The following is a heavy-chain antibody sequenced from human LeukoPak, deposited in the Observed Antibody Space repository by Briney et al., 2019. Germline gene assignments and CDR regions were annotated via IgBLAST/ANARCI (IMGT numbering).Heavy chain of an antibody. CDR3: ARDRQGYCSGGSCYPFDP. V-gene: IGHV1-18*01. CDR1: GYTFTSYG. CDR2: ISAYNGNT. Sequence: ASVNVSCKASGYTFTSYGISWVRQAPGQGLEWMGWISAYNGNTNYAQKLQGRVTMTTDTSTSTAYMELRSLRSDDTAVYYCARDRQGYCSGGSCYPFDPWGQETLVTVSP. J-gene: IGHJ5*02. D-gene: IGHD2-15*01.